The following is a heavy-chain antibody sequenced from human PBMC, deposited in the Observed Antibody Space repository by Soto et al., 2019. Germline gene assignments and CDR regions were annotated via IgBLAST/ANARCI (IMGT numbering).Heavy chain of an antibody. CDR1: GFTFSSYS. CDR2: ISSSSSTI. Sequence: EVQLVESGGGLVQPGGSLRLSCAASGFTFSSYSMNWVRQAPGKGLEWVSYISSSSSTIYYAVSVKGRFTISRDNAKNSLYLQMNSLRAEDTAVYYCASPWVVVAVNDAFDIWGQGTMVTVSS. CDR3: ASPWVVVAVNDAFDI. D-gene: IGHD2-15*01. J-gene: IGHJ3*02. V-gene: IGHV3-48*01.